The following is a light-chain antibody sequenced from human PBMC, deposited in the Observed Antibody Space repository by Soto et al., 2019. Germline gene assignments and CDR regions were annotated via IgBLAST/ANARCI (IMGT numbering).Light chain of an antibody. Sequence: DIQLTQSPSFXSASVGDRVTITCRASQDISDYLAWYQQRPGKAPKLLIYAASTLQSGVPSRFSGSGSGTEFTLTIRSLQPEDFAPYSCQQINSYPLTFGGGTKVDIK. J-gene: IGKJ4*01. V-gene: IGKV1-9*01. CDR3: QQINSYPLT. CDR2: AAS. CDR1: QDISDY.